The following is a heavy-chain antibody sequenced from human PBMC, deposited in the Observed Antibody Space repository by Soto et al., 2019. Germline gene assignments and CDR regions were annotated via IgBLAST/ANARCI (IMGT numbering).Heavy chain of an antibody. D-gene: IGHD6-19*01. V-gene: IGHV1-69*12. CDR2: IIPIFGTA. J-gene: IGHJ5*02. CDR1: GGTFSSYA. Sequence: QVQLVQSGAEVKKPGSSVKVSCKASGGTFSSYAISWVRQAPGQGLEWMGGIIPIFGTANYAQKFQGRVTSTADESTSTAYMELSSLRSEDTAVYYCARVPGQSGGWYPRRGFDPWGQGTLVTVSS. CDR3: ARVPGQSGGWYPRRGFDP.